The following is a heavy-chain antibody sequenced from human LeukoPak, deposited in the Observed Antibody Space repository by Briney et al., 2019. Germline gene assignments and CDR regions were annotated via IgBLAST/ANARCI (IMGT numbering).Heavy chain of an antibody. CDR2: IRYDGSNK. Sequence: PGGSLRLSCAASGFTFSSYGMHWVRQASGKGLEWVAFIRYDGSNKYYADSVKGRFTISRDNSKNTLYLQMNSLRAEDTAVYYCAKGSHYYDSSGYYYRDAFDIWGQGTMVTVSS. D-gene: IGHD3-22*01. J-gene: IGHJ3*02. V-gene: IGHV3-30*02. CDR1: GFTFSSYG. CDR3: AKGSHYYDSSGYYYRDAFDI.